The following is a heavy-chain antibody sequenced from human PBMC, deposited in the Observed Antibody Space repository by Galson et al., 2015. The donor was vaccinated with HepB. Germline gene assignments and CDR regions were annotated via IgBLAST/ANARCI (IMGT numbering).Heavy chain of an antibody. D-gene: IGHD1-26*01. V-gene: IGHV3-11*06. CDR3: ARAGGNFPYYFDY. Sequence: SLRLSCAASGFTFSDYYMSWIRQAPGKGLEWVSYISSSSSYTNYADSVKGRFTISRDNAKNSLYLQMNSLRAEDTAVYYCARAGGNFPYYFDYWGQGTLVTVSS. CDR1: GFTFSDYY. J-gene: IGHJ4*02. CDR2: ISSSSSYT.